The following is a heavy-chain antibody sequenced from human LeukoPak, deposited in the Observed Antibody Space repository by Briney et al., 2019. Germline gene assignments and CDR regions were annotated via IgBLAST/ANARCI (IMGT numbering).Heavy chain of an antibody. J-gene: IGHJ4*02. CDR2: VRFDGNDD. D-gene: IGHD4-11*01. Sequence: GGSLRLSCAASGFIFNNFAMHRVRQTPGKGLEWVAFVRFDGNDDHYADSVKGRFTISRDTSKDTLYLQMNSLRAEDTAVYYCAKDKTTVTLWGQGTLVTVSS. CDR3: AKDKTTVTL. CDR1: GFIFNNFA. V-gene: IGHV3-30*02.